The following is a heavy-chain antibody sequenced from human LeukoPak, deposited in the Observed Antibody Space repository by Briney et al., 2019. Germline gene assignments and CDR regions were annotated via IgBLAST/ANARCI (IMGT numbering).Heavy chain of an antibody. CDR2: ISAYNGNT. J-gene: IGHJ6*02. Sequence: ASVKVSCKASGYTFTSYGISWVRQAPGQGLKWMGWISAYNGNTNYAQKLQGRVTMTTDTSTSTAYMELRSLRSDDTAVYYCARGAATGYYYYGMDAWGQGTTVTVSS. D-gene: IGHD3-10*01. CDR3: ARGAATGYYYYGMDA. CDR1: GYTFTSYG. V-gene: IGHV1-18*01.